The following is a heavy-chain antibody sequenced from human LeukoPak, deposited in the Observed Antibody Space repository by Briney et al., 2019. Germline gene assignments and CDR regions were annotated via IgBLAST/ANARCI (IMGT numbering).Heavy chain of an antibody. CDR1: GGSFSDHY. V-gene: IGHV4-34*01. CDR3: ARLPLRDGHLPNYSDY. J-gene: IGHJ4*02. Sequence: PSETLSLTCAVYGGSFSDHYWSWIRQPPGKGLEWIGEINHSGSTNYNPSLKSRVTISVDTPKNQFSLKLRSVTAADTAVYYCARLPLRDGHLPNYSDYLGQGTLVTVSS. CDR2: INHSGST. D-gene: IGHD2-8*01.